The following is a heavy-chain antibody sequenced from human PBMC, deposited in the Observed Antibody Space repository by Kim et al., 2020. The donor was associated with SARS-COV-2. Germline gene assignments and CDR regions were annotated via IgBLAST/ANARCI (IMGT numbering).Heavy chain of an antibody. CDR2: ISYDGSNK. V-gene: IGHV3-30-3*01. D-gene: IGHD3-22*01. J-gene: IGHJ4*02. Sequence: GGSLRLSCAASGFTFSSYAMHWVRQAPGKGLEWVAVISYDGSNKYYADSVKGRFTISRDNPKNTLYLQMNSLRAEDTAVYYCARCDNSGWNPALDYWRQG. CDR1: GFTFSSYA. CDR3: ARCDNSGWNPALDY.